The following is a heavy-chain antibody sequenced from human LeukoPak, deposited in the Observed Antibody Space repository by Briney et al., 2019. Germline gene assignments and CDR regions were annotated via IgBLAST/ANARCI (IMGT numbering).Heavy chain of an antibody. J-gene: IGHJ4*02. D-gene: IGHD3-10*01. CDR3: ARAPPTMVRGVIDPFDY. V-gene: IGHV4-59*01. CDR1: GGSISSYY. Sequence: SETLSFTCTVSGGSISSYYWSWIRQPPGKGPEWFGYIYYSGSTNDNPSLKSRVTISVDAAKNQFSLKLSSVTAADTAVYYWARAPPTMVRGVIDPFDYWGQGTLVTVSS. CDR2: IYYSGST.